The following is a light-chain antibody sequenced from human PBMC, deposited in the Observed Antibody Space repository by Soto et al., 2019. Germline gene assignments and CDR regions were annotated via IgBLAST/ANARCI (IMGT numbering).Light chain of an antibody. CDR3: GSYAGTNNLLYV. Sequence: QSALTQPPSASGSPGQSVTISCSGTSSDVGAYNYVSWYQQHPGKAPRLLIYEVSQRPSGVPDRFSGSKSANTASLTVSGLQPEDEADYYCGSYAGTNNLLYVFGTGTQLTVL. CDR2: EVS. J-gene: IGLJ1*01. V-gene: IGLV2-8*01. CDR1: SSDVGAYNY.